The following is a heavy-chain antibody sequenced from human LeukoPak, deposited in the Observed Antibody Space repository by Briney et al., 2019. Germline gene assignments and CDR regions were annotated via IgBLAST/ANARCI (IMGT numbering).Heavy chain of an antibody. Sequence: ASVKVSCKASGYTFTRYYMHWVRQAPGQGLEWMGRINPNSGGTNYAQKCQGRVTMTRDTSISTAYMELSRLRSDDTAVYYCARGYDYDSSGYYSWGQGTLGTVSS. CDR3: ARGYDYDSSGYYS. J-gene: IGHJ4*02. D-gene: IGHD3-22*01. V-gene: IGHV1-2*06. CDR1: GYTFTRYY. CDR2: INPNSGGT.